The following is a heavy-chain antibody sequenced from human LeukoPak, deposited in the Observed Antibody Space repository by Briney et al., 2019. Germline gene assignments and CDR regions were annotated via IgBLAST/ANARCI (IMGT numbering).Heavy chain of an antibody. D-gene: IGHD6-19*01. CDR1: GGTFSSYA. CDR3: ASQTEYAGGWANY. CDR2: IIPILGIA. Sequence: SVKVSCKASGGTFSSYAISWVRQAPGQGLEWMGRIIPILGIANYAQKFQSRVTITADKSTSTAYMELSSLRSEDTAVCYCASQTEYAGGWANYWGQGTLVTVSS. J-gene: IGHJ4*02. V-gene: IGHV1-69*04.